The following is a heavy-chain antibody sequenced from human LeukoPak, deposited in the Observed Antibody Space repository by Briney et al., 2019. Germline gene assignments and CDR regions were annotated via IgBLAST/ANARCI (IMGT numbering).Heavy chain of an antibody. Sequence: GASVKVSCKASGYTFTGYYMHWVRQAPGQGLEWMGWINPNSGGTNYAQKFQGRVTMTRDTSISTAYMELSRLRSDDTAVYYCARGYCSGGSCYGVLDYWGQGTLVTVSS. CDR2: INPNSGGT. CDR1: GYTFTGYY. V-gene: IGHV1-2*02. D-gene: IGHD2-15*01. J-gene: IGHJ4*02. CDR3: ARGYCSGGSCYGVLDY.